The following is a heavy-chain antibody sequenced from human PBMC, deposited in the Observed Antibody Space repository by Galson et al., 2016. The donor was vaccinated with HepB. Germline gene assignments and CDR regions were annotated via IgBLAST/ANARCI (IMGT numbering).Heavy chain of an antibody. J-gene: IGHJ4*02. V-gene: IGHV1-69*13. CDR2: VIPIYGTT. D-gene: IGHD3-10*01. CDR1: GGTFNNYA. CDR3: ASPEGDSGSGSYRYFDY. Sequence: SVKVSCKASGGTFNNYAINWVRQAPGQGLEWMGGVIPIYGTTMHAQSFQGRVTITADESTSTAYMELSSLRSEDTAVYYCASPEGDSGSGSYRYFDYWGQGTLVTVSS.